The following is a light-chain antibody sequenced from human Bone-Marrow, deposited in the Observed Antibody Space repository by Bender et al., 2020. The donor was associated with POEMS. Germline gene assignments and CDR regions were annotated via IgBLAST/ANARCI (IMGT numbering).Light chain of an antibody. V-gene: IGLV1-44*01. J-gene: IGLJ3*02. Sequence: QSVLTQPPSASGTPGQRVTISCSGSNSNIGTNAVNWYQQFPGTAPKLLIYSDHQWPSGVPDRFYAFKSGTSASLAISGLQSEDEADYYWAAWDAGLSGGVFGGGTKLTVL. CDR3: AAWDAGLSGGV. CDR1: NSNIGTNA. CDR2: SDH.